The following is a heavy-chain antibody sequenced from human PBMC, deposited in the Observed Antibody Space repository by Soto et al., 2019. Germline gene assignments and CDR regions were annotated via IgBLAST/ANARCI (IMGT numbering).Heavy chain of an antibody. CDR1: GYTFTGYY. J-gene: IGHJ6*03. V-gene: IGHV1-2*04. CDR2: INPNSGGT. Sequence: ASVKVSCKASGYTFTGYYMHWVRQAPGQGLEWMGWINPNSGGTNYAQKFQGWVTMTRDTSISTAYMELGRLRSDDTAVYYCARAYDFWSAGVGYYYYMDVWGKGTTVTVSS. D-gene: IGHD3-3*01. CDR3: ARAYDFWSAGVGYYYYMDV.